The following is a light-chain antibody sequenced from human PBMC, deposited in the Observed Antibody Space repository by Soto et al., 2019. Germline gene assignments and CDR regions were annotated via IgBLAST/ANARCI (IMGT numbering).Light chain of an antibody. Sequence: DIQMIQSPSTLSASVGDRVTITCRASQSISSWLAWYQQKPGQAPKLLIYDASSLESGVPSRFSGSGSGTEFTLTISSLQPYDFAAYYCQQDNSPITFGPGTKVDIK. CDR3: QQDNSPIT. V-gene: IGKV1-5*01. CDR1: QSISSW. CDR2: DAS. J-gene: IGKJ3*01.